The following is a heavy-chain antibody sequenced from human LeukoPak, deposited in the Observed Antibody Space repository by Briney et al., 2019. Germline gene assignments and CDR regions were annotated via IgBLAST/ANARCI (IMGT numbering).Heavy chain of an antibody. CDR1: GGTFSSYA. D-gene: IGHD5-24*01. V-gene: IGHV1-69*01. CDR3: AREGHGPFWCDP. J-gene: IGHJ5*02. CDR2: IIPIFGTA. Sequence: GSSVKVSCKASGGTFSSYAISWVRQAPGQGLEWMGGIIPIFGTANYAQKFQGRVTITADESTSTAYMELSSLRSEDTAVYYCAREGHGPFWCDPWGQGTLVTVSS.